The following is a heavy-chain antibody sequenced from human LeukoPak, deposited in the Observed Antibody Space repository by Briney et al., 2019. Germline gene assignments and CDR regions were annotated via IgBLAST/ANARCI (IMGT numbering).Heavy chain of an antibody. CDR2: IGAGGDT. CDR1: GFLFSTYD. Sequence: GGSLRLSCAASGFLFSTYDMHWVRQATGKGLEGVSAIGAGGDTYYPDSVKGRFTISRENAKNSLYLQMNSLIAGDTAVYYCAREETSCSGGHCLKHFDYWGQGTVVTVSS. J-gene: IGHJ4*02. V-gene: IGHV3-13*01. CDR3: AREETSCSGGHCLKHFDY. D-gene: IGHD2-15*01.